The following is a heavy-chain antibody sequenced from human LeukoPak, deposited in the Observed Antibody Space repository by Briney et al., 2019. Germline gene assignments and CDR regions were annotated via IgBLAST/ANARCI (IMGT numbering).Heavy chain of an antibody. CDR1: GFTFSSHY. Sequence: PGGSLRLSCAASGFTFSSHYMTWVRQAPGKGLEWVANIKQDGSDRYYVGSVKGRFTIFRDNAKNSLYLQMNSLRAEDTAVYFCVREYYDSSGFDDAFDIWGQGTIVTVSS. V-gene: IGHV3-7*01. CDR2: IKQDGSDR. CDR3: VREYYDSSGFDDAFDI. J-gene: IGHJ3*02. D-gene: IGHD3-22*01.